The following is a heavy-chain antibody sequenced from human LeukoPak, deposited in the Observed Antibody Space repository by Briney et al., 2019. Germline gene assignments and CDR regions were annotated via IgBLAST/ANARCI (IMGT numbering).Heavy chain of an antibody. Sequence: SETLSLTCAVSGGSISSSGYSWSWIRQPPGKGLEWIGYIYHSGSTYYNPSLKSRVTISVDRSKNQFSLKLSSVTAADTAVYYCARVELWSFDYWGQGTLVTVSS. D-gene: IGHD3-10*01. CDR2: IYHSGST. CDR1: GGSISSSGYS. CDR3: ARVELWSFDY. J-gene: IGHJ4*02. V-gene: IGHV4-30-2*01.